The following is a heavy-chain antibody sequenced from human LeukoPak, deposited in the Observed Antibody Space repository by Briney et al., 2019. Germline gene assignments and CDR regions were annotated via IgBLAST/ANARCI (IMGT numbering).Heavy chain of an antibody. CDR2: ITSSSTYI. Sequence: GGSLRLSCAASGFTFSTYTMTWVRQAPGRGLEWVSSITSSSTYIYYADSLKGRFTISRDNAKNSLFLQMNSLRAEDTAVYYCARVATVTTDFDYWGLGTLVTVSS. D-gene: IGHD4-17*01. V-gene: IGHV3-21*01. CDR1: GFTFSTYT. CDR3: ARVATVTTDFDY. J-gene: IGHJ4*02.